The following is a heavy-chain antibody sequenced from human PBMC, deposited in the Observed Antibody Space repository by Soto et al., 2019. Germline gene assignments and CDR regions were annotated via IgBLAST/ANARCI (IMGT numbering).Heavy chain of an antibody. CDR2: IVPMYDSV. CDR3: ATWRHYSGSYCFDS. J-gene: IGHJ4*02. CDR1: GGTLNTYT. D-gene: IGHD1-26*01. Sequence: ASVKVSCKASGGTLNTYTINWVRQAPGRRLEWVGQIVPMYDSVDYAENFQGRVTITADKSTKTSFMELTSLKSEDTALYFCATWRHYSGSYCFDSWGQGPLVTVYS. V-gene: IGHV1-69*06.